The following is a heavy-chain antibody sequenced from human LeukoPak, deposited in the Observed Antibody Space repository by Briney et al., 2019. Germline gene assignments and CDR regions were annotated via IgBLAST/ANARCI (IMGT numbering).Heavy chain of an antibody. CDR2: IYYSGST. J-gene: IGHJ6*03. Sequence: PSETLSLTCTVSGGSISSYYWGWIRQPPGKGLEWIGSIYYSGSTYYNPSLKSRVTISVDTSKNQFSLKLSSVTAADTAVYYCASNIWFGEHYYYYMDVWGKGTTVTVSS. V-gene: IGHV4-39*07. CDR1: GGSISSYY. D-gene: IGHD3-10*01. CDR3: ASNIWFGEHYYYYMDV.